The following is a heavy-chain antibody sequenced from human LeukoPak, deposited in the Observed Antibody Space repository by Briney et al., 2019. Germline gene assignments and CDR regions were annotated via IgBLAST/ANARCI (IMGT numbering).Heavy chain of an antibody. V-gene: IGHV4-34*01. CDR1: GGSSSGYY. CDR3: ARVEAVAGPWDAFDI. CDR2: INHSGST. J-gene: IGHJ3*02. Sequence: SETLSLTCAVYGGSSSGYYWSWIRQPPGKGLEWIGEINHSGSTNYNPSLKSRVTISVDTSKNQFSLKLSSVTAADTAVYYCARVEAVAGPWDAFDIWGQGTMVTVSS. D-gene: IGHD6-19*01.